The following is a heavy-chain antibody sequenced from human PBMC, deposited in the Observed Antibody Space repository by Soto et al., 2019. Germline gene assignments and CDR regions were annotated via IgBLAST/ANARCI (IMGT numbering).Heavy chain of an antibody. D-gene: IGHD2-2*01. Sequence: QVQLVQSGAEVKKPGASVQVSFKASGYTFASYGISWVRQAPGQGLEWMGWISAYNGNTNYAQKFQGRVTMTTDTFTRTAYMEVRRLRSDATAVYYCAREGTCSSTSCPTYFSFGMDVWGQGTTVTVSS. J-gene: IGHJ6*02. CDR3: AREGTCSSTSCPTYFSFGMDV. CDR1: GYTFASYG. V-gene: IGHV1-18*01. CDR2: ISAYNGNT.